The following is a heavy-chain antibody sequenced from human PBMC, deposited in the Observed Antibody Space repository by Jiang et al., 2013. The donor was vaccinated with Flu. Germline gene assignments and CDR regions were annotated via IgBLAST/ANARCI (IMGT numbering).Heavy chain of an antibody. CDR3: ARQGSYCSGGSCYSDY. V-gene: IGHV5-51*01. D-gene: IGHD2-15*01. CDR2: IYPGDSDT. J-gene: IGHJ4*02. CDR1: YSFTSYW. Sequence: YSFTSYWIGWVRQMPGKGLEWMGIIYPGDSDTRYSPSFQGQVTISADKSISTAYLQWSSLKASDTAMYYCARQGSYCSGGSCYSDYWGQGTLVTVSS.